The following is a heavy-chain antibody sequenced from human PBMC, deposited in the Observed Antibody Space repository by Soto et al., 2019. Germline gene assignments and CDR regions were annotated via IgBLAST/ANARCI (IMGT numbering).Heavy chain of an antibody. J-gene: IGHJ4*02. CDR3: ARVVTRLRVVNAFDY. CDR1: GGSISGYY. V-gene: IGHV4-59*01. Sequence: QVQLQESGPGLVKPSETLSLTCTVSGGSISGYYWSWIRQPPGKGLEWIGYIYYSGSTNYNPSLNGRVTISINTPNSQCSLKLSSVTAADTTVYYGARVVTRLRVVNAFDYWGQGTLVTVSS. D-gene: IGHD3-3*01. CDR2: IYYSGST.